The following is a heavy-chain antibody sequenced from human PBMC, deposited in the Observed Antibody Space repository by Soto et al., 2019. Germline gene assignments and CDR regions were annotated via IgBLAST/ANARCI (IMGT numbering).Heavy chain of an antibody. D-gene: IGHD3-9*01. J-gene: IGHJ3*02. V-gene: IGHV4-39*01. CDR2: IYYSGST. Sequence: PSETLSLTCTVSGGSISSNNYYWGWIRQTPGKGLERIGSIYYSGSTYYNPSLKSRVTISVDTSKTQFSLKLTSVTAADTAVYYCARSRTYFDIVTSYFKASSGAFYTWGQGTMLTISS. CDR1: GGSISSNNYY. CDR3: ARSRTYFDIVTSYFKASSGAFYT.